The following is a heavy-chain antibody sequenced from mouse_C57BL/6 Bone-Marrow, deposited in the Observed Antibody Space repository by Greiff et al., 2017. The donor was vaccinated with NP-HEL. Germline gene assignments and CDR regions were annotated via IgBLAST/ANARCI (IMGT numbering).Heavy chain of an antibody. CDR3: ARDYYGSSWYLDV. Sequence: VQLQQSGPELVKPGASVKISCKASGYTFTDYYMNWVRQSHGKSLEWIGDINPNNGGSSYNQRFKGKATLTVDKSSSTAYMELRSLTAEDSAVDNCARDYYGSSWYLDVWGTGTTVTVAS. V-gene: IGHV1-26*01. J-gene: IGHJ1*03. CDR2: INPNNGGS. D-gene: IGHD1-1*01. CDR1: GYTFTDYY.